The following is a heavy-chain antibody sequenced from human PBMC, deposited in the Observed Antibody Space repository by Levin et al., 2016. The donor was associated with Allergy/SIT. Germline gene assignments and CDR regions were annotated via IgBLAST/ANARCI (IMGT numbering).Heavy chain of an antibody. V-gene: IGHV3-21*01. D-gene: IGHD2-2*01. CDR3: ARAGSTNTNDPDY. Sequence: LSLTCAASGFTLSSYSMNWVRQAPGKGLEWVSSISSSSVYIYYADSVKGRFTISRDNAKNSLYLQMNSLRAEDTAVYYCARAGSTNTNDPDYWGQGTLVTVSS. J-gene: IGHJ4*02. CDR1: GFTLSSYS. CDR2: ISSSSVYI.